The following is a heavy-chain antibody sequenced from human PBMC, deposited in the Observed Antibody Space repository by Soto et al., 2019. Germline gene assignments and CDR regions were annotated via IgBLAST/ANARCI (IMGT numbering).Heavy chain of an antibody. CDR2: IYPGDSDT. J-gene: IGHJ3*02. CDR1: GYSFTSYW. V-gene: IGHV5-51*01. D-gene: IGHD2-15*01. Sequence: GESLKISCKGSGYSFTSYWIGWVRQMPGKGLEWMGIIYPGDSDTRYSPSFQGQVTISADKSISTAYLQWSSLKASDTAMYYCGGPGEYCSGGSCYSVTNAFDIWGQGTMVTVSS. CDR3: GGPGEYCSGGSCYSVTNAFDI.